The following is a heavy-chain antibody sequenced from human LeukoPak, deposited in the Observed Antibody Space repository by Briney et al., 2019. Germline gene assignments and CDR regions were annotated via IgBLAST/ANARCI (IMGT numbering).Heavy chain of an antibody. CDR2: ISWNSGSI. Sequence: VQPGRSLILSCAASGFTFDDYAMHWVRQAPGKGLEWVSGISWNSGSIGYADSVKGRFTISRDNAKNSLYLQMNSLRAEDTALYYCAKGGSSAFYFQHWGQGTLVTVSS. CDR1: GFTFDDYA. CDR3: AKGGSSAFYFQH. D-gene: IGHD1-26*01. J-gene: IGHJ1*01. V-gene: IGHV3-9*01.